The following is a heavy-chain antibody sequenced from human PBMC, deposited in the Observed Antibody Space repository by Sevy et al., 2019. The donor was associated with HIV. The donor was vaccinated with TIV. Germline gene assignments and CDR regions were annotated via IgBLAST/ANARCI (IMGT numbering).Heavy chain of an antibody. J-gene: IGHJ4*01. D-gene: IGHD5-12*01. CDR3: AREVGGHHWRPYYFDS. CDR1: GFTFTNYW. Sequence: GGSLRLSCVASGFTFTNYWISWVRQTPGKGLEWVATIKQDESEKYYLDSVKGRFAISRDNGKKSVSLQMNGLSDDDTALYYCAREVGGHHWRPYYFDSWGKGTMLTVSS. V-gene: IGHV3-7*01. CDR2: IKQDESEK.